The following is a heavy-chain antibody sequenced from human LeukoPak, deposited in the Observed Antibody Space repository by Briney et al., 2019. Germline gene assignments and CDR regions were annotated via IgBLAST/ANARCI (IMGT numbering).Heavy chain of an antibody. CDR2: IYYCGST. CDR3: ARVGESYCSGGSCYSGLFDY. CDR1: GGSISSGGYY. Sequence: SETLSLTCTVSGGSISSGGYYWSWIRQHPGKGLEWIGYIYYCGSTYYNPSLKSRVTISVDTSKNQFSLKLSSVTAADTAVYYCARVGESYCSGGSCYSGLFDYWGQGTLVTVSS. J-gene: IGHJ4*02. V-gene: IGHV4-31*03. D-gene: IGHD2-15*01.